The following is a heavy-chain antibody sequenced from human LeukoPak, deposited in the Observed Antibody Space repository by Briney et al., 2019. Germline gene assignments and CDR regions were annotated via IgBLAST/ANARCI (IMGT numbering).Heavy chain of an antibody. J-gene: IGHJ4*02. CDR3: AGTIYDILTGYYDYFDY. CDR1: GGSISSYY. V-gene: IGHV4-4*07. Sequence: SETLSLTCTVSGGSISSYYWSWIRQPAGKGLEWIGRIYTSGSTNYNPSLKSRVTMSVDTSKNQFSLKLSSVTAADTAVYYCAGTIYDILTGYYDYFDYWGQGTLVTVSS. CDR2: IYTSGST. D-gene: IGHD3-9*01.